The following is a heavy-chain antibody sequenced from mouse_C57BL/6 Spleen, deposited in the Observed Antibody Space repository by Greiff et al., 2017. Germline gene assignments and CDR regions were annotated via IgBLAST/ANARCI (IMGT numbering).Heavy chain of an antibody. Sequence: VQLQESGAELVKPGASVKMSCKASGYTFTSYWITWVKQRPGQGLEWIGDIYPGSGSTNYNEKFKSKATLTVDTSSSTAYMQLSSLTSEDSAVYYCAREGLGNGDYWGQGTTLTVSS. D-gene: IGHD2-1*01. J-gene: IGHJ2*01. CDR2: IYPGSGST. CDR1: GYTFTSYW. V-gene: IGHV1-55*01. CDR3: AREGLGNGDY.